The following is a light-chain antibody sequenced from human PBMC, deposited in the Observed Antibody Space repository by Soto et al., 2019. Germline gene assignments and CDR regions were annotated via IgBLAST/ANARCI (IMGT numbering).Light chain of an antibody. Sequence: DIQLTQSPSFLSASVGDRVTITCRASQGISGYFAWYQQKPGKAPKLLIYVATTLQSGVPSRFSGSGSGTEFTLTISSLQPEDFATYYCQQLNSYPQTFGQGTRLEIK. V-gene: IGKV1-9*01. CDR2: VAT. CDR3: QQLNSYPQT. CDR1: QGISGY. J-gene: IGKJ5*01.